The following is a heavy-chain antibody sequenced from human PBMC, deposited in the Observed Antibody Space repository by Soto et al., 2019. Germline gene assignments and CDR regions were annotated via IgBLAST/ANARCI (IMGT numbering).Heavy chain of an antibody. CDR3: AKSAPMDAGDKYYYDF. V-gene: IGHV1-69*13. J-gene: IGHJ4*01. Sequence: AVKVSCKASGGTFSTFGISWVRQAPGQGLEWMGGIIPFFGTARYSQKFEDRITITADESTDTVYMDLRSLTSEDTAIYYCAKSAPMDAGDKYYYDFWGHVALVTVSS. CDR2: IIPFFGTA. CDR1: GGTFSTFG. D-gene: IGHD4-17*01.